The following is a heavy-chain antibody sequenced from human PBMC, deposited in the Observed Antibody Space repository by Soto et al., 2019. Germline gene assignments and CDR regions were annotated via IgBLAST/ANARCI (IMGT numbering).Heavy chain of an antibody. D-gene: IGHD3-3*01. J-gene: IGHJ5*02. V-gene: IGHV3-74*01. Sequence: GGSLRLSCAASGFTFSSYWMHWVRQAPGKGLVWVSRINSDGSSTSYADSVKGRFTISRDNAKNTLYLQMNSLRAEDTAVYYCARDAYYDFWSGYYNWFDPWGQGTLVTVSS. CDR2: INSDGSST. CDR3: ARDAYYDFWSGYYNWFDP. CDR1: GFTFSSYW.